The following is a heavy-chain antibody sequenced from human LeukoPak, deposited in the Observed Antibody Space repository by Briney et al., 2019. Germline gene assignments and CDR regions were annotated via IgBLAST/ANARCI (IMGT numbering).Heavy chain of an antibody. V-gene: IGHV3-23*01. J-gene: IGHJ4*02. Sequence: GGSLRLSCAASEFTFVMAWVRQAPGKGLEWVSTITPGGGTYYADSVKGRFTISRDNSKNTLYLQMNSLRAEDTAVYYCAKVKAAKSTRQLFDYWGQGTLVTVSS. CDR2: ITPGGGT. CDR1: EFTFV. CDR3: AKVKAAKSTRQLFDY. D-gene: IGHD1-1*01.